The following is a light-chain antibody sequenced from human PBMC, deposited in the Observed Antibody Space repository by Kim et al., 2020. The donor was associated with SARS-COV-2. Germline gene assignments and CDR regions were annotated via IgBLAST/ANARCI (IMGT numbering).Light chain of an antibody. J-gene: IGLJ2*01. CDR1: SSGVGSYSL. CDR2: GVN. V-gene: IGLV2-23*02. Sequence: ITISCSGTSSGVGSYSLVSWYQQHPGKVPKVMIYGVNKRPSGVSDRFSGSKSGNTASLTISGLQAEDEADYYCCSYAGSSTYVVFGGGTQLTVL. CDR3: CSYAGSSTYVV.